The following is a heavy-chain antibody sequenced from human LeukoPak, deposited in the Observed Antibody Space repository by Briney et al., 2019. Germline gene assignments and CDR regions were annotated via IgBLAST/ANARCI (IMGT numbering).Heavy chain of an antibody. Sequence: SVKVSCKASGGTFSSYAISWVRQATGQGLEWMGGIIPIFGPANYAQKFQGRVTITADESTSTAYMELSSLRSEDTAVYYCAIDYGDYSFFDYWGQGTLVTVSS. CDR2: IIPIFGPA. J-gene: IGHJ4*02. CDR3: AIDYGDYSFFDY. D-gene: IGHD4-17*01. V-gene: IGHV1-69*13. CDR1: GGTFSSYA.